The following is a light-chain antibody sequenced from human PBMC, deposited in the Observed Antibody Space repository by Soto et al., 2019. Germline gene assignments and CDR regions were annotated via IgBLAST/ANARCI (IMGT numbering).Light chain of an antibody. J-gene: IGKJ4*01. V-gene: IGKV3-15*01. CDR3: QQYNNWSPLT. Sequence: EIVMKQSPATLSVSPGESATLSCRASQSVSSNLAWYQQKPGQAPRLLIYGASTRATGIPARFRGSGSGTEFTLTISSLQSEDFAVYYCQQYNNWSPLTFGGGTKVEIK. CDR2: GAS. CDR1: QSVSSN.